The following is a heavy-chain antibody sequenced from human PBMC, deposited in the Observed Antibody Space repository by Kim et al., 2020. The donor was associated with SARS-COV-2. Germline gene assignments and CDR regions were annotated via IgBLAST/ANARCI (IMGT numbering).Heavy chain of an antibody. Sequence: SETLSLTCTVSGGSVSSGSYYWTWIRQPPGKGLEWIGYIYYSGSTNYNPSLKSRVTISMDMSKNQFSLKLSSVTAADTAVYYCARGLGSSWVDCWGQGTLVTVSS. D-gene: IGHD6-13*01. V-gene: IGHV4-61*01. CDR3: ARGLGSSWVDC. CDR2: IYYSGST. CDR1: GGSVSSGSYY. J-gene: IGHJ4*02.